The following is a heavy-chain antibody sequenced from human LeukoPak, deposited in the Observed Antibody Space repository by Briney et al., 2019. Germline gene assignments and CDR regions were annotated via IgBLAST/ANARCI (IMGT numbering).Heavy chain of an antibody. CDR3: ARVSRWLQLGYAFDI. CDR2: ISAYNGNT. CDR1: GYTFTSYG. J-gene: IGHJ3*02. V-gene: IGHV1-18*01. Sequence: GASVKVSCKASGYTFTSYGISWVRQAPGQGLEWMGWISAYNGNTNYAQKLQGRVTMTTDTSTSTAYMELRSLRSDDTAVYYCARVSRWLQLGYAFDIWGQGTMVTVSS. D-gene: IGHD5-24*01.